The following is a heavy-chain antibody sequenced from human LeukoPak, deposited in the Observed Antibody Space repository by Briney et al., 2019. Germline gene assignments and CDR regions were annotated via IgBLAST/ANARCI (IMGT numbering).Heavy chain of an antibody. CDR3: ARGGYYYDSSGYSHLPDY. D-gene: IGHD3-22*01. V-gene: IGHV1-69*13. Sequence: SVKVSCKASGGTFSSYAFSWVRQAPGQGLEWMGGIIPIVGTTNYAQMFQGRVTIAADESTSTAYMELSSLRSEDTAVYYCARGGYYYDSSGYSHLPDYWGQGTLVTVSA. J-gene: IGHJ4*02. CDR2: IIPIVGTT. CDR1: GGTFSSYA.